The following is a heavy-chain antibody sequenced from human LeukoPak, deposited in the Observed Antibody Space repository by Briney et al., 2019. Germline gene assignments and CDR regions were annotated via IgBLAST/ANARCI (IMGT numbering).Heavy chain of an antibody. J-gene: IGHJ4*02. CDR1: GFTFGDYA. CDR2: VRSKTYGETT. CDR3: TSHPGGYSGYDLGY. Sequence: GGSLRLSCTAPGFTFGDYAMSWFRQAPGKGLEWVGFVRSKTYGETTEYAASVKGRFTISRDDSKSIAYLQMNSLKTEDTAVYYCTSHPGGYSGYDLGYWGRGTLVTVSS. D-gene: IGHD5-12*01. V-gene: IGHV3-49*03.